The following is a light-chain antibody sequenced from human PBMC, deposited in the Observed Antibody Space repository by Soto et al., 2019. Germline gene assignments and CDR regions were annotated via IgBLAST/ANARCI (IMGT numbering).Light chain of an antibody. J-gene: IGKJ1*01. CDR3: QQYGSSGT. Sequence: EIVFTQSPATRSLSPGERATLSCRASQSVSNNYLAWYQQKPGQAPRLPIYGASNRATGIPDRFSGSGSGTDFTLTISRLEPEDFAVYYCQQYGSSGTFGQGTKVDI. CDR2: GAS. V-gene: IGKV3-20*01. CDR1: QSVSNNY.